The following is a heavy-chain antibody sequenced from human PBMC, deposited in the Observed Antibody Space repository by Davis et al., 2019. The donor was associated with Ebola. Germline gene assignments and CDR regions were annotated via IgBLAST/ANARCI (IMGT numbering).Heavy chain of an antibody. CDR2: IIPIFGTA. Sequence: AASVKVSCRASGGTFSSYAISWVRQAPGQGLEWLGRIIPIFGTANYAQKFQGRVTITRDTSASTAYMELSSLRSEDTAVYYCARDWWIFGVEYGMDVWGQGTTVTVSS. CDR3: ARDWWIFGVEYGMDV. CDR1: GGTFSSYA. V-gene: IGHV1-69*05. D-gene: IGHD3-3*01. J-gene: IGHJ6*02.